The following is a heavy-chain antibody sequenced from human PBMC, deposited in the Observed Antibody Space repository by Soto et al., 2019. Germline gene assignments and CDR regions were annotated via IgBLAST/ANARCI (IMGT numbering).Heavy chain of an antibody. CDR1: GGSISSYY. V-gene: IGHV4-59*01. D-gene: IGHD6-19*01. Sequence: SETLSLTLTVSGGSISSYYWSWIRQPPLNVMEWIGYIYYSGSTNYNPSLKGRVTISVDTSKNQFSLKLSSVTAADTAVYYCARDRRGYSSGWNPVYYFDYWGQGTLVTVSS. CDR2: IYYSGST. J-gene: IGHJ4*02. CDR3: ARDRRGYSSGWNPVYYFDY.